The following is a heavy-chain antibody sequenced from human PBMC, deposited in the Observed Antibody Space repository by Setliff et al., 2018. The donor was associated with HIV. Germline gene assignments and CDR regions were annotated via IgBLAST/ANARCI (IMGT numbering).Heavy chain of an antibody. V-gene: IGHV3-21*05. CDR3: ARVNSGGYNYKSFFDY. D-gene: IGHD5-12*01. J-gene: IGHJ4*02. Sequence: GSLRLSCAASGFTFSSYAMSWVRQAPGKGLEWVSYISSSSTYTNYLDSVKGRFTISRDNAKNSLYLQMNSLRAEDTAVYYCARVNSGGYNYKSFFDYWGQGTLVTVSS. CDR2: ISSSSTYT. CDR1: GFTFSSYA.